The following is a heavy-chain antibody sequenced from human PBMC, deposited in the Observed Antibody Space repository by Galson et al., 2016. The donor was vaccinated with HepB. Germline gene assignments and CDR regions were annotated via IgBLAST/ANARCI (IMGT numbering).Heavy chain of an antibody. CDR3: AKLWDYGSRTFATMDV. CDR2: ISWNSRNI. CDR1: GFSFADYE. D-gene: IGHD3-10*01. J-gene: IGHJ6*02. Sequence: SLRLSCAVSGFSFADYEMSWVRQVPGKGLEWVSTISWNSRNILYADSVKGRFTFSRDNPRNSLYLQMNNLRYEDTALYYCAKLWDYGSRTFATMDVWGQGTTVTVSS. V-gene: IGHV3-9*01.